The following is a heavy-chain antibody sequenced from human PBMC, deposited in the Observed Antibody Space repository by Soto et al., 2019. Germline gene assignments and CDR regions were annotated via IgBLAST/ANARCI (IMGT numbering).Heavy chain of an antibody. CDR2: INSNGDST. CDR3: ASFFFQAEDGIRDTVPVSAFLLNRSSDL. V-gene: IGHV3-23*01. J-gene: IGHJ2*01. Sequence: KGLEWVSTINSNGDSTYYADSVTGRFTISRDNSRNSLYLQVNSLRAEDTAVYYCASFFFQAEDGIRDTVPVSAFLLNRSSDL. D-gene: IGHD2-15*01.